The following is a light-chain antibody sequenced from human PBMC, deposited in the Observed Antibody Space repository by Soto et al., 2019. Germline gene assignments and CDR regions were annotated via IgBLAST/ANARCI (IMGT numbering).Light chain of an antibody. CDR2: DAS. CDR1: QSVSTY. J-gene: IGKJ1*01. CDR3: QQRSNWPPTWT. Sequence: EMVLTQSPPTLSLSPGERATLSCRASQSVSTYLAWYQQKPGQAPRLLIYDASTRATGIPARFSGSGSGTDFTLTISSLEPEDFAVYYCQQRSNWPPTWTFGQGTKVEIK. V-gene: IGKV3-11*01.